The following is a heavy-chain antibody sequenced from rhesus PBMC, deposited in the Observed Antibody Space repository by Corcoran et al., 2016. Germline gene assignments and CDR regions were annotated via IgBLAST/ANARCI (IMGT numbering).Heavy chain of an antibody. V-gene: IGHV2-174*01. CDR3: ARDSWNINNRFDV. CDR1: GFSLTTSGMG. CDR2: IYWDDDK. Sequence: QVTLKESGPALVKPTQTLTLTCTFSGFSLTTSGMGVGWIRQPPGKAVEWLALIYWDDDKRTSTSPKSRLTISKDTSKNQVVLTMTNMDPVDTATYYCARDSWNINNRFDVWGPGVLVTVSS. D-gene: IGHD1-20*01. J-gene: IGHJ5-1*01.